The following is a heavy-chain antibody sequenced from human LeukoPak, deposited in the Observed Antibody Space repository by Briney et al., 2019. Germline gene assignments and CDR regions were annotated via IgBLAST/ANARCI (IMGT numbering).Heavy chain of an antibody. J-gene: IGHJ4*02. CDR3: ARGGLGSGSYYIAYYFDY. CDR2: INPSGGST. CDR1: GYTFTSYY. V-gene: IGHV1-46*01. D-gene: IGHD3-10*01. Sequence: ASVKVSCKASGYTFTSYYMHWVRQAPGQGLEWMGIINPSGGSTSYAQKFQGRVTMTRDMSTSTVYMELSSLRSEDTAVYCCARGGLGSGSYYIAYYFDYWGQGTLVTVSS.